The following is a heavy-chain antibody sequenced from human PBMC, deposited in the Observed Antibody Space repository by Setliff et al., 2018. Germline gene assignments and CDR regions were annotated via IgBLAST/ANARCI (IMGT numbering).Heavy chain of an antibody. V-gene: IGHV1-2*02. Sequence: ASVKVSCKASGYTFTGYYMHWVRQAPGQGLEWMGWINPNSGGTNYAQKFQGRVTITRDTSASTAYMELSSLRSEDTAVYYCARVALVVVIRNAFDIWGQGTMVTVSS. CDR3: ARVALVVVIRNAFDI. D-gene: IGHD2-21*01. J-gene: IGHJ3*02. CDR2: INPNSGGT. CDR1: GYTFTGYY.